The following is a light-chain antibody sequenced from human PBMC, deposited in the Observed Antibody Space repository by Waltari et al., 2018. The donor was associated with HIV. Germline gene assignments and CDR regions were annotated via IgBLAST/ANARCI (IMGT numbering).Light chain of an antibody. CDR1: QSLSSTY. J-gene: IGKJ4*01. CDR3: QQYRSTPRT. CDR2: DAS. V-gene: IGKV3-20*01. Sequence: EIVLTQSPGALSLSPGERATRSCRASQSLSSTYLAWYQQKPGQPPRLLMYDASTRATGIPDRFSGSGSGTDFTLTISRLEPEDFAVYYCQQYRSTPRTFGGGTRVQIK.